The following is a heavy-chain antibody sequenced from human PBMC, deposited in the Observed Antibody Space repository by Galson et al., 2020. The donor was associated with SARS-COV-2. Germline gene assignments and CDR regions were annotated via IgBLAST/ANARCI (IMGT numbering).Heavy chain of an antibody. Sequence: HGESLKISCKVSGYIFTTYWIAWVRQMPGKGLEWMGIMYPGDSDTRYSPSFQGQVTMSADKSISTAYLQWSSLKASDSAIYYCARLRSREGKSDIVYWGQGTLVTVFS. V-gene: IGHV5-51*01. J-gene: IGHJ4*02. D-gene: IGHD3-10*01. CDR3: ARLRSREGKSDIVY. CDR1: GYIFTTYW. CDR2: MYPGDSDT.